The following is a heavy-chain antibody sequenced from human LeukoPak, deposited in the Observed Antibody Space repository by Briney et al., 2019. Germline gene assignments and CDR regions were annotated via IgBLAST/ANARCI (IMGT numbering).Heavy chain of an antibody. CDR1: GLTFRRYG. J-gene: IGHJ1*01. V-gene: IGHV3-23*01. Sequence: GGSLRLSCAASGLTFRRYGMSWVRQAPGKGLEWVSSITSSAGSREYADSVKGRFTISRDNSKNTVFLEMNRLRAEDTAVYYCAKMAYSSSPHWGQGTQVTVSS. D-gene: IGHD1-26*01. CDR2: ITSSAGSR. CDR3: AKMAYSSSPH.